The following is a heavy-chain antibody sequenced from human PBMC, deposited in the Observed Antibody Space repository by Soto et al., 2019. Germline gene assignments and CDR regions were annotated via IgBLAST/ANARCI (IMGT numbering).Heavy chain of an antibody. Sequence: EVHLLESGGGLVQPGGSLRLSCAASGLTFRNYAMGWVRQAPGKGLEWVSAITATGDRAQYIDSVRGRFTISRYNSQNKLYMQMNSLRAEDTAVYYCAKDLRGPEAGTWYFDLWGRGSLVTVSS. CDR3: AKDLRGPEAGTWYFDL. CDR2: ITATGDRA. V-gene: IGHV3-23*01. D-gene: IGHD6-13*01. CDR1: GLTFRNYA. J-gene: IGHJ2*01.